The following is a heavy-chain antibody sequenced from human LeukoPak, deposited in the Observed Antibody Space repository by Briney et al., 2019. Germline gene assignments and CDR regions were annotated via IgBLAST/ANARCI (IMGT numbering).Heavy chain of an antibody. V-gene: IGHV4-59*01. CDR1: GGSISSYY. J-gene: IGHJ6*03. Sequence: SETLSLTCAVYGGSISSYYWSWIRQPPGKGLEWIGYIYYSGSTNYNPSLKSRVTISVDTSKNQFSLKLSSVTAADTAVYYCARSGSDSGSDYYYYYYMDVWGKGTTVTVSS. CDR2: IYYSGST. D-gene: IGHD1-26*01. CDR3: ARSGSDSGSDYYYYYYMDV.